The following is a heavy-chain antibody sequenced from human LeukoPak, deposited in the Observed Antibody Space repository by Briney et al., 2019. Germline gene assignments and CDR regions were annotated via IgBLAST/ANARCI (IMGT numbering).Heavy chain of an antibody. J-gene: IGHJ6*04. D-gene: IGHD6-19*01. CDR3: ARDPGGYSSGGELDV. CDR1: GFTFSSYG. Sequence: GGSLRLSCAASGFTFSSYGMHWVRQAPGKGLEWVAVISYDGSNKYYADSVKGRFTISRDNAKNSLYLQMNSLRAEDMAVYYCARDPGGYSSGGELDVWGKGTTVTVSS. CDR2: ISYDGSNK. V-gene: IGHV3-30*03.